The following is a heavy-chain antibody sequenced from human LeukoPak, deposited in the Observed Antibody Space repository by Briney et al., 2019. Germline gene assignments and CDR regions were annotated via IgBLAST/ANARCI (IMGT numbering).Heavy chain of an antibody. CDR2: ISNDGTST. CDR1: GLTFSNYW. CDR3: AKGLRTGVGPYMGYHYYMDV. Sequence: GGSLRLSCAVSGLTFSNYWMHWVRQAPGKGLVWVSRISNDGTSTSYADSVKGRFTISRDNAKNTLYLQMNSLRGEDTAVYYCAKGLRTGVGPYMGYHYYMDVWGKGATVTVSS. V-gene: IGHV3-74*01. J-gene: IGHJ6*03. D-gene: IGHD3-16*01.